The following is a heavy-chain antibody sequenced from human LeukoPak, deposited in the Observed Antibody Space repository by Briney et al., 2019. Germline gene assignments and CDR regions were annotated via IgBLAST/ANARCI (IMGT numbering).Heavy chain of an antibody. CDR1: CGSFSGDY. CDR2: INHSGST. D-gene: IGHD6-19*01. J-gene: IGHJ6*03. Sequence: SETLSLTCAVYCGSFSGDYWSWIRQPPGKGLEWIGEINHSGSTNYNPSLKSRVTISVDTSKNQFSLKLSSVTDADTAVYYCASPAVAGSGYYYYYMGVWGKGTTVTVSS. V-gene: IGHV4-34*01. CDR3: ASPAVAGSGYYYYYMGV.